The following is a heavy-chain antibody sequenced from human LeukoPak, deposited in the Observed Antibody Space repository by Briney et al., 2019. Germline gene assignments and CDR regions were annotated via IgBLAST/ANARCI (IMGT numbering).Heavy chain of an antibody. CDR1: GYTFTSYY. V-gene: IGHV1-46*01. D-gene: IGHD3-10*01. CDR2: INPSGGST. J-gene: IGHJ6*03. Sequence: ASVKVSCKASGYTFTSYYMHWVRQAPGQGLEWMGIINPSGGSTSYAQKFQGRVTMTRDTSTSTVYMELSSLRSEDTAVYYCARAPVLLWFGEPNYYYYMDVWGKGTTVTVSS. CDR3: ARAPVLLWFGEPNYYYYMDV.